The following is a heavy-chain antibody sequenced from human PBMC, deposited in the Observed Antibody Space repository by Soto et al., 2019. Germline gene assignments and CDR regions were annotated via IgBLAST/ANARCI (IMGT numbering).Heavy chain of an antibody. J-gene: IGHJ4*02. Sequence: VQLVESGGGVVQPGRSLGLSCEVSGFPFSPYTMHWVRQGPGKGLEWVAVISYDGSNKYYAASVKGRFTISRDNSKNTLYLQMNSLRPEDTSVYYCARGGGFCGGDCYKGGVDYWGQGTLVTVSS. CDR3: ARGGGFCGGDCYKGGVDY. CDR2: ISYDGSNK. D-gene: IGHD2-21*02. V-gene: IGHV3-30-3*01. CDR1: GFPFSPYT.